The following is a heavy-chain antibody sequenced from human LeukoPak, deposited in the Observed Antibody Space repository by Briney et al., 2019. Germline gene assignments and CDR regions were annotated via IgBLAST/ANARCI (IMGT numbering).Heavy chain of an antibody. Sequence: SETLSLTCAVYGGSFSGYYWSWIRQPPGKGLEWIGEINHSGSTNYNPSLKSRVTISVDTSKNQFSLKLSSVTAADTAVYYCARDRVDGYNYYFDYWGQGTLVTVSS. V-gene: IGHV4-34*01. D-gene: IGHD5-24*01. CDR3: ARDRVDGYNYYFDY. J-gene: IGHJ4*02. CDR1: GGSFSGYY. CDR2: INHSGST.